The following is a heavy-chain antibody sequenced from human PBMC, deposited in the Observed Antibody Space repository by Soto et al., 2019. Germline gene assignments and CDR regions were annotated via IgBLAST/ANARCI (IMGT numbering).Heavy chain of an antibody. CDR2: IKPSGGST. Sequence: QVQLVQSGAEVKKPGASVKVSCKASGYTFTSYYMHWVRQAPGQGLEWMGIIKPSGGSTSYAQKFQGRVTMTRDTSTSTVYMELSSLRSEDTAVYYCASSYYYGSGSYYNWFDLWGQGTLVTVSS. CDR1: GYTFTSYY. J-gene: IGHJ5*02. CDR3: ASSYYYGSGSYYNWFDL. V-gene: IGHV1-46*03. D-gene: IGHD3-10*01.